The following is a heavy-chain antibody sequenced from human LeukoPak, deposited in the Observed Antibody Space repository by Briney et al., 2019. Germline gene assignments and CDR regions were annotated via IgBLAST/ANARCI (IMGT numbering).Heavy chain of an antibody. Sequence: GGSLRLSCAASGFTFSSYAMSWVRQAPGKGLEWVSAISGSGGSTYYADSVKGRFTISRDNSKNTLDLQMNSLRAEDTAVYYCAKDLQHYYDRSGPPNWGQGTLVTVSS. J-gene: IGHJ4*02. CDR2: ISGSGGST. V-gene: IGHV3-23*01. CDR3: AKDLQHYYDRSGPPN. CDR1: GFTFSSYA. D-gene: IGHD3-22*01.